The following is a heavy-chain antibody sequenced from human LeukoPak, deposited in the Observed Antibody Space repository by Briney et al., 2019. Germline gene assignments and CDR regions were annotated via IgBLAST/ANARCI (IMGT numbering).Heavy chain of an antibody. V-gene: IGHV1-2*02. J-gene: IGHJ4*02. Sequence: GASVKVSCKASEYTFTGYYMHWVRQAPGQGLEWMGWINPNSGGTNYAQKFQGRVTMTRDTSISTAYMELSRLRSDDTAVYYCARPHWYGFSDYFDYWGQGTLVTVSS. CDR2: INPNSGGT. CDR3: ARPHWYGFSDYFDY. CDR1: EYTFTGYY. D-gene: IGHD6-13*01.